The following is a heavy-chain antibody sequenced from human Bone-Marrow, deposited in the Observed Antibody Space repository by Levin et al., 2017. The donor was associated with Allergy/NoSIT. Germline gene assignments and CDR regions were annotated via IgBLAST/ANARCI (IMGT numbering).Heavy chain of an antibody. Sequence: ASVKVSCKTSGYPFTTYGITWVRQAPGQGLEWMGWFSAYNDDRNYAQKFQGRVTMTADTSTTTAFMELRGLRSDDTALYYCAITAGPTDFDFWGQGTLVSVSS. D-gene: IGHD6-13*01. CDR2: FSAYNDDR. CDR3: AITAGPTDFDF. CDR1: GYPFTTYG. V-gene: IGHV1-18*01. J-gene: IGHJ4*02.